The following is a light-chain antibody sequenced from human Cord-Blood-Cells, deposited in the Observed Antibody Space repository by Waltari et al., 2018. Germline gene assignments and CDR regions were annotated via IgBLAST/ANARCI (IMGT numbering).Light chain of an antibody. J-gene: IGLJ2*01. Sequence: NFMLTKPHSVSESPGKTVTISCTRTSGSIASNYLQWYQQRPGSSPTTVIYEDNQRPSGVPDRFSGSIDSSSNSASLTISGLKTEDEADYYCQSYDSSNLVFGGGTKLTVL. CDR1: SGSIASNY. V-gene: IGLV6-57*01. CDR3: QSYDSSNLV. CDR2: EDN.